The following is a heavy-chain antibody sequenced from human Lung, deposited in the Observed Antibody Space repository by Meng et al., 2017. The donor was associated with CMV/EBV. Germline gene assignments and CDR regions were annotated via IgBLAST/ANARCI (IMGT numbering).Heavy chain of an antibody. V-gene: IGHV1-2*02. CDR3: ARFNAIFYDSSGHYYDH. CDR1: TVTGYY. D-gene: IGHD3-22*01. CDR2: INANSGAT. Sequence: TVTGYYMHGVRQAPGQGLEWMGWINANSGATNYAQKFQGRVTMTRDTSITTAYMELSRLRSDDTALYYCARFNAIFYDSSGHYYDHWGQGTLVTVSS. J-gene: IGHJ4*02.